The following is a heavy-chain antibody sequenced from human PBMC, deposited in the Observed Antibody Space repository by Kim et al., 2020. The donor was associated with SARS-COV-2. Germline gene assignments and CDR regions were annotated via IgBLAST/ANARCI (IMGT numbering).Heavy chain of an antibody. CDR2: ISGSGGRT. CDR1: GLTFSSYA. Sequence: GGSLRLSCAASGLTFSSYAMTWVRQAPGKGLEWVSIISGSGGRTYNADSVKGRFTISRDNSKNTLYLQMNSLRDEDTAVYYCAKDQSRGLYDILTGFDAFDIWGQGTMVTVSS. CDR3: AKDQSRGLYDILTGFDAFDI. D-gene: IGHD3-9*01. V-gene: IGHV3-23*01. J-gene: IGHJ3*02.